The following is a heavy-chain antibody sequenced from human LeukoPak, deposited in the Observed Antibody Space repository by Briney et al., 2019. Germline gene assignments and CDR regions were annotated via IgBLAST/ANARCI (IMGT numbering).Heavy chain of an antibody. CDR2: IYYSGST. D-gene: IGHD6-19*01. CDR3: ASPPAGLGGYFHY. Sequence: PSETLSLTCTVTGGSISSDNYYWGWIRQPPGKGLEWIGSIYYSGSTYYNPSLKSRVTISVDTSKNHISLKLSSVTAADTAVYYCASPPAGLGGYFHYWGQGTLVTVSS. J-gene: IGHJ4*02. V-gene: IGHV4-39*02. CDR1: GGSISSDNYY.